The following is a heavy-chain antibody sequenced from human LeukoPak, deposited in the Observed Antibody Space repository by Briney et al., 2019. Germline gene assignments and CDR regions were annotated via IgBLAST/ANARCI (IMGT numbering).Heavy chain of an antibody. CDR1: GFTFSSYW. V-gene: IGHV3-7*01. D-gene: IGHD3-3*01. CDR3: ASLYYDFWSAPSADAFDI. Sequence: GGSLRLSCAASGFTFSSYWMSWVRQAPGKGLEWVANIKQDVSEKYYVDSVKGRFTISRDNAKNSLYLQMNSLRAEDTAVYYCASLYYDFWSAPSADAFDIWGQGTMVTVSS. J-gene: IGHJ3*02. CDR2: IKQDVSEK.